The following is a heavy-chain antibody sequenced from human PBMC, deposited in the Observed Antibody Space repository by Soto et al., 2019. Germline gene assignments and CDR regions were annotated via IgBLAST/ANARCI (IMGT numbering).Heavy chain of an antibody. J-gene: IGHJ5*01. CDR1: GYTFTSYA. V-gene: IGHV1-3*01. D-gene: IGHD6-13*01. CDR3: ARVAFITRIAPVRWFDP. Sequence: GASVKVSCKASGYTFTSYAMHWVRQAPGQRLEWMGWISADNGNTNYAQKLQSRDTMTTDTSTSTAYMELSSLRSDDTAVYYCARVAFITRIAPVRWFDPWGQGTLVTVSS. CDR2: ISADNGNT.